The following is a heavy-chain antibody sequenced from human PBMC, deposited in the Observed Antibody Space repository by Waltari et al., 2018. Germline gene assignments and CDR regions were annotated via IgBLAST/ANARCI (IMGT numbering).Heavy chain of an antibody. J-gene: IGHJ5*02. CDR3: ATVQLLGREEPNWFDP. CDR2: LDPEVGET. D-gene: IGHD2-2*01. V-gene: IGHV1-24*01. CDR1: GYTLTELS. Sequence: QVQLVQSGAEVKKPGASVKVSCKVSGYTLTELSMHWVRQAPGKGLEWMGGLDPEVGETSYEQKFQGRVTMTEDTSTDTAYMELSSLRSEDTAVYYCATVQLLGREEPNWFDPWGQGTLVTVSS.